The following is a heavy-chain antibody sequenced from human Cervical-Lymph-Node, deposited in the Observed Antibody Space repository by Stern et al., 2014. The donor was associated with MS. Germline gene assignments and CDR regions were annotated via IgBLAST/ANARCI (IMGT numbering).Heavy chain of an antibody. CDR2: ISAYNGNT. D-gene: IGHD6-13*01. J-gene: IGHJ4*02. CDR3: ARAHPLGAAAASFDC. V-gene: IGHV1-18*04. Sequence: VQLVESGAEVKKPGASVKVSCKASGYTFTTYGISWVRQAPGQGLEWMGWISAYNGNTQYAQKIQGRVPLTTDTSTSTAYMELRSLRSDDTAVYYCARAHPLGAAAASFDCWGQGTLVTVSS. CDR1: GYTFTTYG.